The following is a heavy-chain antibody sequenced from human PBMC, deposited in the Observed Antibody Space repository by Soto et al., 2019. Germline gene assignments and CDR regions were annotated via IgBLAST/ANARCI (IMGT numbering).Heavy chain of an antibody. J-gene: IGHJ4*02. D-gene: IGHD6-19*01. CDR3: AKHRGFVAGPFDS. CDR1: GITFTNYA. CDR2: ISGNVRSTT. Sequence: EVQLLESGGGLAQPGGSLRLSCAVSGITFTNYAMGWVRQAPGKGLEWVSGISGNVRSTTHYADSVKGRFTISRDNSKNILFLQMNSLRAEDTAVYYCAKHRGFVAGPFDSWGQGTLVIVSS. V-gene: IGHV3-23*01.